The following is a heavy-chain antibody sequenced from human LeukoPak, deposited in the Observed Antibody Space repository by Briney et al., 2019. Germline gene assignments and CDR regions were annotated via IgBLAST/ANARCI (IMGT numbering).Heavy chain of an antibody. CDR2: ISWNSGSI. J-gene: IGHJ6*02. V-gene: IGHV3-9*01. CDR1: GFTFDDYA. Sequence: GGSLRLSCAASGFTFDDYAMHWVRQAPGKGLEWVSGISWNSGSIGYADSVKGRFTISRDNAKNSLYLQMNSLRAEDTALYYCAKSKGPTVTPFYGMDVWGQGTTVTVSS. D-gene: IGHD4-17*01. CDR3: AKSKGPTVTPFYGMDV.